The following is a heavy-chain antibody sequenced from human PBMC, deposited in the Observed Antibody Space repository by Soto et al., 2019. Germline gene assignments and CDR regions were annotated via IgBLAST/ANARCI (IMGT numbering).Heavy chain of an antibody. Sequence: DVQLVESGGGLVQPGGSLRLSCAASGFTFSGYEMNWVRQAPGKGLEWISYISGSGTTIYYADSVTGRFTISRDNAKKSLYLQMNSLRAEDTAVYYCAREVTVFGVIIPTPMDVWGQGTTVTVSS. CDR1: GFTFSGYE. V-gene: IGHV3-48*03. D-gene: IGHD3-3*01. CDR3: AREVTVFGVIIPTPMDV. CDR2: ISGSGTTI. J-gene: IGHJ6*02.